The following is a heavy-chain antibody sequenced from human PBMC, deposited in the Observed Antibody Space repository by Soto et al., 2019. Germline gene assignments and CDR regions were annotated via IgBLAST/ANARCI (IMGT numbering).Heavy chain of an antibody. CDR1: GGSISSYY. J-gene: IGHJ4*02. V-gene: IGHV4-59*12. CDR3: TRGPSLEAFLDY. CDR2: IYYSGST. D-gene: IGHD1-1*01. Sequence: SETLSLTCTGSGGSISSYYWSWIRQPPGKGLEWIGYIYYSGSTNYNPSLKSRVTISVDTSKNQFSLKLSSVTAADTAVYFCTRGPSLEAFLDYWGQGTLVTVSS.